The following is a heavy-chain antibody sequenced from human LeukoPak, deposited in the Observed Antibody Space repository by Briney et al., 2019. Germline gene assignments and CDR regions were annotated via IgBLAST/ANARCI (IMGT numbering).Heavy chain of an antibody. D-gene: IGHD1-26*01. CDR3: ARDSGSFFVDF. CDR2: IKPDGSQK. Sequence: GGSLRLSCAASGFTFSTYGMHWVRQAPGKGLEWVANIKPDGSQKYCVDSVKGRFTISRDNAKNSLYLQMNSLRAEDTAVYYCARDSGSFFVDFWGQGTLVTVSS. J-gene: IGHJ4*02. CDR1: GFTFSTYG. V-gene: IGHV3-7*01.